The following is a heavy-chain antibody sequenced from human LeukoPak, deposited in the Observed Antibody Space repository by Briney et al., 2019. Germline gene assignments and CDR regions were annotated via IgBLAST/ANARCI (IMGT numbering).Heavy chain of an antibody. CDR3: ARDLRYSSSWYSPFDC. V-gene: IGHV3-48*04. D-gene: IGHD6-13*01. CDR1: GFTFSSYS. CDR2: ISSSSSTI. Sequence: GGSLRLSCAASGFTFSSYSMNWVRQAPGKGLEWVSYISSSSSTIYYADSVKGRFTISRDNAKNSLYLQMNSLRAEDTAVYYCARDLRYSSSWYSPFDCWGQGTLVTVSS. J-gene: IGHJ4*02.